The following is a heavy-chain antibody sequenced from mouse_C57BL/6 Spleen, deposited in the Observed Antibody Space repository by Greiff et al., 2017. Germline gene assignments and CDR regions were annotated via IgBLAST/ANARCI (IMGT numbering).Heavy chain of an antibody. CDR2: INPNYGTT. D-gene: IGHD1-1*01. CDR3: ARWDYGSSYVKY. J-gene: IGHJ2*01. V-gene: IGHV1-39*01. CDR1: GYSFTDYN. Sequence: EVKLQESGPELVKPGASVTISCKASGYSFTDYNMNWVKQSTGKSLEWIGVINPNYGTTSYNQKFKGKATLTVDQSSSTAYMQLNSLTSEDSAVYYCARWDYGSSYVKYWGQGTTLAAAS.